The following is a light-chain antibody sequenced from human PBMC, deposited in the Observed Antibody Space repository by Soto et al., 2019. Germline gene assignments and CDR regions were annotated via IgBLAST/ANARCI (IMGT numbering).Light chain of an antibody. CDR2: SAS. CDR1: QDISVY. CDR3: QKFNSAPLT. J-gene: IGKJ5*01. Sequence: DIQMTQSPSSLSASVGDRVTITCRASQDISVYLACYQQKPGKVPKLLIYSASTLQSGVPYRFSGSGSGTDFTLTISSLQPEDVATDYCQKFNSAPLTFGQGTRLEIK. V-gene: IGKV1-27*01.